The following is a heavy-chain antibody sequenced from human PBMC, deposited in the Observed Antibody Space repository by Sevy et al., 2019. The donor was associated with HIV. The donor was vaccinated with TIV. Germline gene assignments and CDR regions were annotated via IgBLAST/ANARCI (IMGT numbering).Heavy chain of an antibody. CDR3: ARGVGYSSAGSCPFRAFDI. Sequence: ASVKVSCKASGYTFTSYDINWVRQATGQGLEWMGWMNPNSGNTGYAQNFQGRVTMTRNTSISTADMELSSLRSEDTAVYYCARGVGYSSAGSCPFRAFDIWGQWTMVTVSS. CDR1: GYTFTSYD. D-gene: IGHD2-15*01. V-gene: IGHV1-8*01. J-gene: IGHJ3*02. CDR2: MNPNSGNT.